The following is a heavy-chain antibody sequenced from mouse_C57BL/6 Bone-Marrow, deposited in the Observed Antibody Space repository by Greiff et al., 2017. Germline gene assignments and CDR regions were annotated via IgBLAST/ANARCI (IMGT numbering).Heavy chain of an antibody. V-gene: IGHV1-81*01. CDR3: ARREDYAMDY. Sequence: VQLQQSGAELARPGASVKLSCKASGYTFTSYGISWVKQRTGQGLEWIGEIYPRSGNTYYNEKFKGKATLTADKSSSTAYMELRSLTCEDSAVYFCARREDYAMDYWGQGTSVTVSS. J-gene: IGHJ4*01. CDR1: GYTFTSYG. CDR2: IYPRSGNT.